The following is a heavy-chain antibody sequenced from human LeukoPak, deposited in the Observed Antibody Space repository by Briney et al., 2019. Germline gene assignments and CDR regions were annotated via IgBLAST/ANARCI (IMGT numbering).Heavy chain of an antibody. CDR2: ISGSATGSVTT. CDR1: GFTFSTYA. CDR3: AREEHYRRYFAL. D-gene: IGHD3-16*02. Sequence: GGSLRLSCAASGFTFSTYAMNWVRQAPGKGLEWVSAISGSATGSVTTYYTDSVKGRFTISRDNSKNTLYLQMNSLRAEDTAVYFCAREEHYRRYFALWGRGTLVTVSS. V-gene: IGHV3-23*01. J-gene: IGHJ2*01.